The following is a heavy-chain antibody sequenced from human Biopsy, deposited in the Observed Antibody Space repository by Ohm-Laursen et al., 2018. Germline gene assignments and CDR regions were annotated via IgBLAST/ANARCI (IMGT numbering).Heavy chain of an antibody. J-gene: IGHJ6*02. V-gene: IGHV4-59*02. CDR3: ARDSGILNYGNFKYYHYYGMDV. Sequence: SETLSLTCVVSGDSVTKYYWSWIRQHPGKGLEWIGHIYYSVMTNYNPSLQSRVSISVDTSRNQVSLTLSSVTAADTAVYYCARDSGILNYGNFKYYHYYGMDVWGQGTKVTVSS. CDR2: IYYSVMT. CDR1: GDSVTKYY. D-gene: IGHD4-11*01.